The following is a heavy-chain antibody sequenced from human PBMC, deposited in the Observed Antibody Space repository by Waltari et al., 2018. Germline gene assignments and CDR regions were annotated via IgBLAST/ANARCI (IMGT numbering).Heavy chain of an antibody. CDR1: GYTFTRHY. Sequence: QVQLVQSGAEVKEPGASVKVSCKASGYTFTRHYMHWVRQAPGQGLEWMGIINPSDETKAYTHKFQGSVTMTRDTSTNTFYMELSSLRSEDTAVYYCARAASTYCSTTSCPGDYWGQGTLVTVSS. D-gene: IGHD2-2*01. V-gene: IGHV1-46*01. CDR3: ARAASTYCSTTSCPGDY. CDR2: INPSDETK. J-gene: IGHJ4*02.